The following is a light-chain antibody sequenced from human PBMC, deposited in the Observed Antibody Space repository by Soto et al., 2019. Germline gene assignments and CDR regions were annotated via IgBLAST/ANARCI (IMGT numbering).Light chain of an antibody. J-gene: IGKJ1*01. CDR3: QQYGSSPRT. Sequence: EIVLTQSPGTLSLSPGERATLSCRPSQSVSSRYLAWYQQKPGQAPSLLIYGASSRATGIPDRFSGSGAGTDFTLTISRLEAEDVAVYYCQQYGSSPRTFGQGTKVEIK. CDR2: GAS. V-gene: IGKV3-20*01. CDR1: QSVSSRY.